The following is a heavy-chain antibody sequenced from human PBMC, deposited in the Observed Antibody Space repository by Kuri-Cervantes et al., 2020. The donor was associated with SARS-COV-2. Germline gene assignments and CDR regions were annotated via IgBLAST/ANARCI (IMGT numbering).Heavy chain of an antibody. CDR1: GFTVSSNY. D-gene: IGHD6-13*01. CDR3: ARVRGSSPTDYYYYYYMDV. CDR2: IYSGGST. Sequence: GGSLRLSCAASGFTVSSNYMSWVRQAPGKGLEWVSVIYSGGSTYYADSVKGRFTISRHNSKNTLYLQMNSLRAEDTAVYYCARVRGSSPTDYYYYYYMDVWGKGTTVTGSS. J-gene: IGHJ6*03. V-gene: IGHV3-53*04.